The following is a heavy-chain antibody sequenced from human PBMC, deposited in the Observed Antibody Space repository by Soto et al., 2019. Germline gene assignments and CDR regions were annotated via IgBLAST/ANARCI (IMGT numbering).Heavy chain of an antibody. J-gene: IGHJ5*02. V-gene: IGHV4-39*01. D-gene: IGHD3-9*01. Sequence: QVQLQGSGPGLVRPSETLSLTCTVSGASISTNHHNWAWVRQPPGKGLEWMGNIHYRGDTYFNPSLGSRLSMSVDTSKNQFSLKLTSVTAADTAVYYCARLPTGYLNWFDPWGQGTLVTVSS. CDR1: GASISTNHHN. CDR3: ARLPTGYLNWFDP. CDR2: IHYRGDT.